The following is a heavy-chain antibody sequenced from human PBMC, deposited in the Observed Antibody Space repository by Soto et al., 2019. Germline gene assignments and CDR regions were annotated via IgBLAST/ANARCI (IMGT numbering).Heavy chain of an antibody. V-gene: IGHV3-23*01. CDR1: GFTFRNYW. CDR2: ITGNAANT. Sequence: GGSLRLSCAASGFTFRNYWMSWVRQAPGKGLEWVSGITGNAANTVYADSVKGRFTISRDNSKNALYLQLNSLRAEDTAVYFCAKAARDCGGDCYSSYFDSWGQGALVTVSS. J-gene: IGHJ4*02. D-gene: IGHD2-21*02. CDR3: AKAARDCGGDCYSSYFDS.